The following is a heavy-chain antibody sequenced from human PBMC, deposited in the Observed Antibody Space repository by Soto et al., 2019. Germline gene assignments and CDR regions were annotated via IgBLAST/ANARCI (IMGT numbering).Heavy chain of an antibody. CDR1: GFTFSSYS. CDR3: ASSENIPTDY. J-gene: IGHJ4*02. V-gene: IGHV3-21*01. CDR2: ISSSSSYI. Sequence: GGSLRLSCAASGFTFSSYSMNWVRQAPGKGLEWVSSISSSSSYIYYTDSVKGRFTISRDNAKNSLYLQMNSLRAEDTAVYYCASSENIPTDYWGQGTLVTVSS.